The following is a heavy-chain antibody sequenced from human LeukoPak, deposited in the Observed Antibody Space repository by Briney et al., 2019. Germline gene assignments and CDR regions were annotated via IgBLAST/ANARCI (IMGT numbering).Heavy chain of an antibody. V-gene: IGHV4-61*02. CDR3: ARDRYDFWSGYLDY. Sequence: SETLSLTCTVSGGSISSGSYYWSWIRQPAGKGLEWIGRIYTSGSTNYNPSLKSRVTISVDTSKNQFSLKLSSVTAADTAVYYCARDRYDFWSGYLDYWGQGTLVTVSS. J-gene: IGHJ4*02. D-gene: IGHD3-3*01. CDR1: GGSISSGSYY. CDR2: IYTSGST.